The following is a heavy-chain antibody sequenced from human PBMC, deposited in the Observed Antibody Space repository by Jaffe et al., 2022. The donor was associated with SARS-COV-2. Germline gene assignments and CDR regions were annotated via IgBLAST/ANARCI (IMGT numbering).Heavy chain of an antibody. CDR3: ATDRYNYDLPLDY. D-gene: IGHD5-18*01. J-gene: IGHJ4*02. V-gene: IGHV1-3*01. CDR1: GYTFTNYT. Sequence: HVQLVQSGAEVKKPGASLKLSCKASGYTFTNYTMHWVRQAPGQRLEWMGWINAGNGNTEYSQKFQDRVTITRDTSASTAYMELSSLISEDTAVYYCATDRYNYDLPLDYWGQGTLVTVSS. CDR2: INAGNGNT.